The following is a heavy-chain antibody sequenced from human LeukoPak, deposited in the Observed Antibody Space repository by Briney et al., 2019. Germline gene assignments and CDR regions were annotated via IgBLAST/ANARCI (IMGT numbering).Heavy chain of an antibody. J-gene: IGHJ4*02. V-gene: IGHV3-64*04. CDR1: GFTFSNYA. Sequence: QPGGSLRLSCSASGFTFSNYAMHWVRQAPRKGLEYVSAISRNGGSTYYADSVKGRFTISRDNSKNTLYLQMNSLRAEDTAVYYCAKASGSGTYYKSPFDYWGQGTLVTVSS. CDR2: ISRNGGST. CDR3: AKASGSGTYYKSPFDY. D-gene: IGHD3-10*01.